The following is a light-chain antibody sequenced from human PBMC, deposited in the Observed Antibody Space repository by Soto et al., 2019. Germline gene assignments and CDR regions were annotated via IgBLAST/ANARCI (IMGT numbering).Light chain of an antibody. CDR2: DVS. Sequence: QSALTQPASVSGSPGQSITISCTGASSDVGGFDHVSWYQQHPGKVPRLLIYDVSSRPSGVSDRFSGSKSGNTASLTISGLQAEDEADYYCNPFTTTNTYVFGTGTKVTVL. CDR1: SSDVGGFDH. J-gene: IGLJ1*01. V-gene: IGLV2-14*03. CDR3: NPFTTTNTYV.